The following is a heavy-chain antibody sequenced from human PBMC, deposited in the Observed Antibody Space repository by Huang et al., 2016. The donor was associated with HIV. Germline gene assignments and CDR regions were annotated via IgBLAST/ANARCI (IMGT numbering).Heavy chain of an antibody. CDR2: ITSSSTVM. Sequence: EVQLVESGGGLVKPGGSLRLSCAASGFTFSNYNINWVRQAPGKGLEWVSSITSSSTVMSYADSGKGRFTSSRDNAKNSLYLQMNSLRAEDTAIYYCARAPLVRGLIYYFDYWGQGILVTVSS. J-gene: IGHJ4*02. V-gene: IGHV3-21*02. CDR1: GFTFSNYN. CDR3: ARAPLVRGLIYYFDY. D-gene: IGHD6-13*01.